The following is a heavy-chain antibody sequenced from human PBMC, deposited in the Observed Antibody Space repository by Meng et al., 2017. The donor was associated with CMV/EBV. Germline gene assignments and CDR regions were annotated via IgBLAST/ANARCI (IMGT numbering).Heavy chain of an antibody. CDR3: ARDDYDFWSGYYYGYYYYYGMDV. CDR2: ISSSSSTI. V-gene: IGHV3-48*04. CDR1: GFTFSSYS. Sequence: GGSLRLSCATSGFTFSSYSMNWVRQAPGKGLEWVSYISSSSSTIYYADSVKGRFTISRDNAKNSLYLQMNSLRAEDTAVYYCARDDYDFWSGYYYGYYYYYGMDVRGQGTTVTVSS. J-gene: IGHJ6*02. D-gene: IGHD3-3*01.